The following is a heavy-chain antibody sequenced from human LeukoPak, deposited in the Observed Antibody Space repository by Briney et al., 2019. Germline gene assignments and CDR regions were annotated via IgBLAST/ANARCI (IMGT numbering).Heavy chain of an antibody. CDR1: GFTFSNVW. J-gene: IGHJ4*02. D-gene: IGHD2-21*01. CDR2: IRRKTDGETT. V-gene: IGHV3-15*01. Sequence: GGSLRLSCAASGFTFSNVWMSWVRQVPGKGLEWVGRIRRKTDGETTDHAAPVKGRFTISRGDSKNTLYLQMNSLKTEDTAVYYCVTDLVIEGYFDYWGQGALVTVSS. CDR3: VTDLVIEGYFDY.